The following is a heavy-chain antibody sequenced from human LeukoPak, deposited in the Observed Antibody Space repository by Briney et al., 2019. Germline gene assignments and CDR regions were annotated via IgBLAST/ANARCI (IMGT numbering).Heavy chain of an antibody. CDR2: XSSXGGSX. J-gene: IGHJ4*02. CDR3: VKDQGEWLSTPDY. V-gene: IGHV3-64D*09. D-gene: IGHD3-3*01. CDR1: GXXXXXYX. Sequence: GGSLRLSCSAXGXXXXXYXXXXXXXXXGXGLXXVSAXSSXGGSXXXAXSVKGRFTISRDNSKNTLYLQMSSLRAEDTAVYYCVKDQGEWLSTPDYWGQGTLVTVSS.